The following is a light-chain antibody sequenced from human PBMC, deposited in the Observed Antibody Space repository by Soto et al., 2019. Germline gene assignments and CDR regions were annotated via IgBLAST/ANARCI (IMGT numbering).Light chain of an antibody. V-gene: IGKV3-20*01. CDR3: QQYGSSVWA. CDR1: QSISSSY. CDR2: GAS. Sequence: EIVLKQSPGTLSLSPWERATLSCRASQSISSSYLAWYQQKPGQAPRLLIYGASRRATGIPDRFSGSGSGTDFTLTIRRLEPEDFAVYYCQQYGSSVWAFGQGTKVDIK. J-gene: IGKJ1*01.